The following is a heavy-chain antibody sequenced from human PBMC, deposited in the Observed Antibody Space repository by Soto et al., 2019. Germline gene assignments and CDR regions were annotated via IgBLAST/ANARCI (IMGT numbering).Heavy chain of an antibody. Sequence: SQTLPLTCAISGESVSSNSAAWNWIRQSPSRGLEWLGRTYYRSKWYNDYAVSVKSRITINPDTSKNQFSLQLNSVTPEDTAVYYCARYVDIVATVPGYYYYGMDVWGQGTTVTVSS. CDR1: GESVSSNSAA. V-gene: IGHV6-1*01. D-gene: IGHD5-12*01. CDR3: ARYVDIVATVPGYYYYGMDV. CDR2: TYYRSKWYN. J-gene: IGHJ6*02.